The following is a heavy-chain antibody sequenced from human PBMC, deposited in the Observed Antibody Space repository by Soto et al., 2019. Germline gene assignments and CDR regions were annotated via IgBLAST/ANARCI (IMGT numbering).Heavy chain of an antibody. CDR2: IYYSGST. D-gene: IGHD6-19*01. CDR1: GASISVYF. Sequence: SETLSLTCTVSGASISVYFWSWIRQPPGKGLEWIGYIYYSGSTNYNPSLKSRVAVSVDTSKNQFSLKLSSVTAADTAVYYCARSTDSSGWRFDYWAREPWSPSPQ. V-gene: IGHV4-59*01. J-gene: IGHJ4*02. CDR3: ARSTDSSGWRFDY.